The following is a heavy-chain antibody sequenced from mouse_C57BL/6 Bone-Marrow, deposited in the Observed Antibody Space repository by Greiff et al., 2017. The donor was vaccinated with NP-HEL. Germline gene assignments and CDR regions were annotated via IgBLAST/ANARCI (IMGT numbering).Heavy chain of an antibody. V-gene: IGHV5-12*01. Sequence: EVQGVESGGGLVQPGGSLKLSCAASGFTFSDYSMYWVRQTPEKRLEWVAYISNGGGSTYYPDTVKGRFTISRDNAKNTLYLQMSRLKSEDTAMYYCARSRYYGSPFAYWGQGTLVTVSA. CDR2: ISNGGGST. CDR1: GFTFSDYS. CDR3: ARSRYYGSPFAY. J-gene: IGHJ3*01. D-gene: IGHD1-1*01.